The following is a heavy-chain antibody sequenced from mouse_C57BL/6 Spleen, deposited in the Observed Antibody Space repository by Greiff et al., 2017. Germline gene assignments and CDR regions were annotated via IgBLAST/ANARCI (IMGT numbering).Heavy chain of an antibody. J-gene: IGHJ2*01. Sequence: EVQLQQSGPVLVKPGASVKMSCKASGYTFTDYYMNWVKQSHGKSLEWIGVINPYNGGTSYNQKFKGKATLTVDKSSSTAYMELNSLTSEDSAVYYCARLVITTVVAGGGNFDYWGQGTTLTVSS. CDR1: GYTFTDYY. V-gene: IGHV1-19*01. CDR3: ARLVITTVVAGGGNFDY. CDR2: INPYNGGT. D-gene: IGHD1-1*01.